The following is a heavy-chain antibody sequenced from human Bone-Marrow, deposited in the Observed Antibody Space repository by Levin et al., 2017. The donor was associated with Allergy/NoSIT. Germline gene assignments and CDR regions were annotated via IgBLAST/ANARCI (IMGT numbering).Heavy chain of an antibody. D-gene: IGHD2-2*03. CDR2: LLYDGTTK. V-gene: IGHV3-30-3*01. Sequence: GGSLRLSCAASGFPFSSYAMHWVRQAPGKGLEWVAVLLYDGTTKYNADSVRGRFTISGDSSNNTLYLQMNSLRPEDTGVYYCARDRGYSRPFYFDNWGQGTLVTVSS. J-gene: IGHJ4*02. CDR1: GFPFSSYA. CDR3: ARDRGYSRPFYFDN.